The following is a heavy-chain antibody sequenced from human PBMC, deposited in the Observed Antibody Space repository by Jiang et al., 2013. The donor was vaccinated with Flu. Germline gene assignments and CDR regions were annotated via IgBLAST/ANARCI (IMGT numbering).Heavy chain of an antibody. V-gene: IGHV4-59*01. Sequence: PGLVKPSETLSLTCTVSGGSISSYYWSWIRQPPGKGLEWIGYIYYSGSTNYNPSLKSRVTISVDTSKNQFSLKLSSVTAADTAVYYCARDYDDSSGYAFDIWGQGTMVTVSS. CDR2: IYYSGST. D-gene: IGHD3-22*01. CDR1: GGSISSYY. CDR3: ARDYDDSSGYAFDI. J-gene: IGHJ3*02.